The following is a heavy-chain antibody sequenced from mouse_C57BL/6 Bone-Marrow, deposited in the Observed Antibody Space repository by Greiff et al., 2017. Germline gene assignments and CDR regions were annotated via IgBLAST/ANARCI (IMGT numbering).Heavy chain of an antibody. CDR1: GYTFTDYN. CDR2: INPNNGGT. CDR3: ARHSRGIWRGAMDY. J-gene: IGHJ4*01. Sequence: VQLQQSGPELVKPGASVKMSCTASGYTFTDYNMHWVKQSHGKSLEWIGYINPNNGGTSYNQKFKGKATLTVNKSSSTAYMELRSLTSEDSAVYYCARHSRGIWRGAMDYWGQGTSVTVSS. D-gene: IGHD1-1*02. V-gene: IGHV1-22*01.